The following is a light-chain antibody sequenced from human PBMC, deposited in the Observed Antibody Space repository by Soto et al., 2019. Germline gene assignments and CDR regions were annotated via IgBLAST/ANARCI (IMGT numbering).Light chain of an antibody. CDR2: LNSDGSH. Sequence: QSVLTQSPSASASLGASVKLTCTLSSGHSSYAIAWHQQQPGKGPRYLMKLNSDGSHSKGDGIPDRFSGSSSGAERYLTISSLQSEDEADYYCQTWGTGILVFGGGTKVTVL. V-gene: IGLV4-69*01. J-gene: IGLJ2*01. CDR1: SGHSSYA. CDR3: QTWGTGILV.